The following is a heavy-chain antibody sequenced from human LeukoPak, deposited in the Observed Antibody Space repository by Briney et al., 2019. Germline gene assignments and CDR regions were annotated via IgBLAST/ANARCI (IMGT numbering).Heavy chain of an antibody. J-gene: IGHJ3*02. CDR3: ARTYSSSWYTGLDAFDI. Sequence: GESLKISCKVSGYSFTSYWIGWVRQMPGKGLEWMGIIYPGDSDTRYSPSFQGQVTISADKSISTAYLQWSSLKASDTAMYYCARTYSSSWYTGLDAFDIWGQGTMVTVSS. V-gene: IGHV5-51*01. CDR1: GYSFTSYW. D-gene: IGHD6-13*01. CDR2: IYPGDSDT.